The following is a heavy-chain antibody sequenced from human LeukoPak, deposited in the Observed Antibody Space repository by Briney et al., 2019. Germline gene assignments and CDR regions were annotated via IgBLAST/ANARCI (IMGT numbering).Heavy chain of an antibody. D-gene: IGHD6-19*01. CDR3: AKGRYSSGWYDYFDY. Sequence: PGGSLRLSCAASGFTFSSYAMSWVRQAPGKGLGWVSAISGSGGSTYYADSVKGRFTISRDNSKNMLYLQMNSLRAEDTAVYYCAKGRYSSGWYDYFDYWGQGTLVTVSS. CDR2: ISGSGGST. J-gene: IGHJ4*02. CDR1: GFTFSSYA. V-gene: IGHV3-23*01.